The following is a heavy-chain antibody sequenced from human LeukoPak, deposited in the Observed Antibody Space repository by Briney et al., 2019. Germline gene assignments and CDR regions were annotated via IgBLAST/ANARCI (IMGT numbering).Heavy chain of an antibody. V-gene: IGHV1-46*01. CDR3: ARGPHRRTYDRDNWFDP. CDR1: GYTFSGFY. J-gene: IGHJ5*02. D-gene: IGHD3-3*01. CDR2: INPSGDNT. Sequence: ASVKVSCKASGYTFSGFYIHWVRQAPGQGLEWMGIINPSGDNTNYAQKFQGRVTMTRDMSTTTVYMELSSLRSEDTAVYYCARGPHRRTYDRDNWFDPWGQGTLVTVSS.